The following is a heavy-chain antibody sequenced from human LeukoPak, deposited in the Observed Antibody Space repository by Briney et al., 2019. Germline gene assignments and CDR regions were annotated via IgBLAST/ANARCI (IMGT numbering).Heavy chain of an antibody. J-gene: IGHJ4*02. V-gene: IGHV3-53*01. Sequence: GGSLRLSCAASGFTVSSNYMSWVRQAPGKGLEWVSVIYSGGDTYYADSVKGRFTISRDNSKNTLYLQMNSLRAEDTAIYYCAKLKVGAESSVPRHFDYWGQGTLFTVSS. CDR1: GFTVSSNY. CDR2: IYSGGDT. D-gene: IGHD1-26*01. CDR3: AKLKVGAESSVPRHFDY.